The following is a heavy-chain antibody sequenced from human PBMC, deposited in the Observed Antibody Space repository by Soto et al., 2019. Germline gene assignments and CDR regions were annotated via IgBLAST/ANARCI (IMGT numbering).Heavy chain of an antibody. CDR3: ARRGIYYDSSGYREGYFDY. J-gene: IGHJ4*02. D-gene: IGHD3-22*01. CDR2: IYYSGST. V-gene: IGHV4-59*01. CDR1: GGSISNYY. Sequence: SGTLSLTCTVSGGSISNYYWSWIRQPPGKGLEWIGYIYYSGSTNYNPSLKSRVTISVDTSKNQFSLKLSSVTAADTAVYYCARRGIYYDSSGYREGYFDYWGRGTLVTGSS.